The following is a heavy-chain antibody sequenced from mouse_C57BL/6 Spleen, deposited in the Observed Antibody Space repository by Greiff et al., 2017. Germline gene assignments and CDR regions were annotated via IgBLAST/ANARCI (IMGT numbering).Heavy chain of an antibody. Sequence: EVQVVESGGGLVKPGGSLKLSCAASGFTFSDYGMHWVRQAPEKGLEWVAYISSGSSTIYYADTVKGRFTISRDNAKNTLFLQMTSLRSEDTAMYYCARDHYGSSTGYCDYWGQGTTLTVSS. J-gene: IGHJ2*01. V-gene: IGHV5-17*01. D-gene: IGHD1-1*01. CDR3: ARDHYGSSTGYCDY. CDR2: ISSGSSTI. CDR1: GFTFSDYG.